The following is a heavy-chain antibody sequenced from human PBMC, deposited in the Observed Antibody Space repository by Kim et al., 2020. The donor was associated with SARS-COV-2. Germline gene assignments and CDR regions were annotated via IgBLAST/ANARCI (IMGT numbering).Heavy chain of an antibody. CDR2: INGGGGHT. CDR3: AKQSGWNSYYPFDQ. V-gene: IGHV3-23*01. D-gene: IGHD3-3*01. CDR1: GFTFSNYA. Sequence: GGSLRLSCAASGFTFSNYALSWVRQAPGKGMEWVSVINGGGGHTYYADSVKGRFTISRDKSKDTLYLQMNSLRAEDTAVYYCAKQSGWNSYYPFDQWGQGTQVTVSS. J-gene: IGHJ4*02.